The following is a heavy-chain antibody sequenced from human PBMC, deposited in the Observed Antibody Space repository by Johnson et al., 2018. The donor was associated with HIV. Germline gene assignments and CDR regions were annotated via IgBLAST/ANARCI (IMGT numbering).Heavy chain of an antibody. D-gene: IGHD3-22*01. CDR1: GFTFSNAW. Sequence: VHLVESGGGLVKPGGSLRLSCVASGFTFSNAWMSWVRQAPGKGLELVGRIKSKTDGGTTDYAAPVKGRFTISRDNAKNSLYLQMNSLRAEDTAVYYCARGITMIAVVKGDAFYMWGQGTMVTVSS. V-gene: IGHV3-15*05. CDR2: IKSKTDGGTT. CDR3: ARGITMIAVVKGDAFYM. J-gene: IGHJ3*02.